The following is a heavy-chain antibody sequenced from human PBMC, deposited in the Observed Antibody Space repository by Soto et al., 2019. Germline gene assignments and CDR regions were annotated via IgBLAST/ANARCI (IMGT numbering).Heavy chain of an antibody. J-gene: IGHJ4*02. V-gene: IGHV4-34*01. CDR3: ARRGGYNSDY. D-gene: IGHD5-12*01. CDR1: GGSFSGYY. Sequence: QVQLQQWGAGLLKPSETLSLTCAVYGGSFSGYYWSWIRQPPGKGLEWIGEINHSGSTNYNPSLKSRSTISVDTSKNQFSLKLSSVTAADTAVYYCARRGGYNSDYWGQGTLVTVSS. CDR2: INHSGST.